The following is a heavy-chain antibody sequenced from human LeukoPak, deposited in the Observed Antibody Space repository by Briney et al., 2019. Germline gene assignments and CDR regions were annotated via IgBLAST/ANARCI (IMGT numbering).Heavy chain of an antibody. CDR3: ARHRGEYSSSSDYYYYMDV. V-gene: IGHV4-59*08. J-gene: IGHJ6*03. CDR2: IYYSGST. Sequence: SETLSLTCAVYGGSFSGYYWSWIRQPPGKGLEWIGYIYYSGSTNYNPSLKSRVTISVDTSKNQFSLKLSSVTAADTAVYYCARHRGEYSSSSDYYYYMDVWGKGTTVTVSS. D-gene: IGHD6-6*01. CDR1: GGSFSGYY.